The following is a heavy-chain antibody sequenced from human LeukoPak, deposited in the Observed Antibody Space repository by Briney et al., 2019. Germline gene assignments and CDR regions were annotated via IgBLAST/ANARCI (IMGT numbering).Heavy chain of an antibody. Sequence: SETLSLTGSVSGGSISAYYWSWIRQPAGKGLEWIGRIYIIVSTNYNPSLKSRVTMSVDTSKNQFSLKLSSVTAADTALYYCARDASRDDFWSDYFDYWGQGTLVTVSS. J-gene: IGHJ4*02. CDR1: GGSISAYY. D-gene: IGHD3-3*01. V-gene: IGHV4-4*07. CDR3: ARDASRDDFWSDYFDY. CDR2: IYIIVST.